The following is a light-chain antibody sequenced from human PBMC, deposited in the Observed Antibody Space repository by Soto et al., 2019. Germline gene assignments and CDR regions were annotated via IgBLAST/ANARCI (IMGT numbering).Light chain of an antibody. CDR3: SSYTSSSTLKV. V-gene: IGLV2-14*01. Sequence: QSALTQPASVSGSPGQSITISCTGTSSDVGGYNYVSWYQQHPGKAPKLMIYDVSNRPSGVSNRFSGSKYGNTASLTISGLQAEDEADYYCSSYTSSSTLKVFGTGTELTVL. CDR1: SSDVGGYNY. J-gene: IGLJ1*01. CDR2: DVS.